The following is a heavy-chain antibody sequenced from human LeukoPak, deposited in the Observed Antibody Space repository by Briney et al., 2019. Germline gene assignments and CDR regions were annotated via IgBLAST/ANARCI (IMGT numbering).Heavy chain of an antibody. Sequence: ASVKVPCKASGYMFTSYSVSWVRQAPGRGLEWMGWINGSNGNTIYAQKFQGRVTMTTDASTRTAYMELRSLGSDDTAVYYCARVGRSSSSWTHNYNYGMDVWGKGTTVIVSS. CDR3: ARVGRSSSSWTHNYNYGMDV. V-gene: IGHV1-18*04. CDR2: INGSNGNT. D-gene: IGHD6-13*01. CDR1: GYMFTSYS. J-gene: IGHJ6*04.